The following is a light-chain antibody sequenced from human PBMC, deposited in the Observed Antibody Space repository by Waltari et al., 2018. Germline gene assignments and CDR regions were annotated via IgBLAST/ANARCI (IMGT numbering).Light chain of an antibody. J-gene: IGLJ1*01. CDR2: NNS. V-gene: IGLV1-44*01. CDR1: SANIGSNP. CDR3: AAWDDSLSGYV. Sequence: QSVLTQPPSASGTPGQRVTISCSGSSANIGSNPVNWYQQLPGTAPKLLINNNSQRPSGVPARCSGSKSGTSASLAISGLLSDDEAEYYWAAWDDSLSGYVFGTGTNVSVL.